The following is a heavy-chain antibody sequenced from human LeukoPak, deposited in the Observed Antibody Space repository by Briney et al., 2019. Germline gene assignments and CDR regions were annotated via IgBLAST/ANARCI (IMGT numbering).Heavy chain of an antibody. CDR1: GTSMKTYY. V-gene: IGHV4-59*01. CDR2: IFDRGTT. J-gene: IGHJ6*03. Sequence: CXVSGTSMKTYYWSWIRQPPGKGLEWIGYIFDRGTTNYNHSLERRVTISAETSKNQVSLKVKSVTAADTAVYYCARGGRSRGSMSFYYMDVWGKGATVTVSS. CDR3: ARGGRSRGSMSFYYMDV. D-gene: IGHD3-10*01.